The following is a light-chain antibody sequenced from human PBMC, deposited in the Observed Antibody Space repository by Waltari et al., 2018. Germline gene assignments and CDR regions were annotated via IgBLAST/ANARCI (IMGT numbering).Light chain of an antibody. CDR3: QVWDSTSDHQV. V-gene: IGLV3-21*02. J-gene: IGLJ1*01. CDR1: NICTKS. Sequence: SYVLTQPPSVSVAPGQTARLTCGGNNICTKSVPWYQQKPGQAPLVVVYDNSARASGIPERFSGSNSGNTATLTISRVEAGDEADFYCQVWDSTSDHQVFGTGTKVTVL. CDR2: DNS.